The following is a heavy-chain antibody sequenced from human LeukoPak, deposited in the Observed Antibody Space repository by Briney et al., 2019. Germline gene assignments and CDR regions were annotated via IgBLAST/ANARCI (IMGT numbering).Heavy chain of an antibody. CDR2: ISGSGDTT. V-gene: IGHV3-23*01. J-gene: IGHJ5*02. CDR1: GFTFSSYA. D-gene: IGHD3-22*01. Sequence: GGSLRLSCAASGFTFSSYAMSWVRQAPGKGLEWVSTISGSGDTTYYADSVKGRFTISRDNSKNTLYLQMNSLRAEDTAIYYCAKRAITMSHRPLTRPFDPWGQGTLVTVSS. CDR3: AKRAITMSHRPLTRPFDP.